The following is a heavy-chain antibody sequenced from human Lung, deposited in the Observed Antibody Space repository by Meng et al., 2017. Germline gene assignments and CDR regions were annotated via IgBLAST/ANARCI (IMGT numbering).Heavy chain of an antibody. V-gene: IGHV4-4*02. CDR2: IYHSGGT. CDR1: GGVSSRRNW. J-gene: IGHJ4*02. Sequence: LQESGPGLVKQSGTLSLTCGVSGGVSSRRNWWRWGRQPPGKGLEWIGEIYHSGGTKYNPSLKSRVTISVDKSKNQFSLKLSSVTAADTAVYYCARGLGEAVVPRTMFDYWGQGTLVTVSS. CDR3: ARGLGEAVVPRTMFDY. D-gene: IGHD2-2*01.